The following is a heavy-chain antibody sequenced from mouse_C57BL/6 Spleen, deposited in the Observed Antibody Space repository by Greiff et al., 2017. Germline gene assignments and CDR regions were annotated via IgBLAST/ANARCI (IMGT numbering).Heavy chain of an antibody. V-gene: IGHV5-9-1*02. D-gene: IGHD2-4*01. Sequence: EVQLVESGEGLVKPGGSLKLSCAASGFTFSSYAMSWVRQTPEKRLEWVAYISSGGDYIYYADTVKGRFTISRDNARNTLCLQMSSLKSEDTAMYYCTRGDYPPFAYWGQGTLVTVSA. CDR1: GFTFSSYA. J-gene: IGHJ3*01. CDR3: TRGDYPPFAY. CDR2: ISSGGDYI.